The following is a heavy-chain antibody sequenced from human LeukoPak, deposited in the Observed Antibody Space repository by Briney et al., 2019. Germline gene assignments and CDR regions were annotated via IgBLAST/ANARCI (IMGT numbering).Heavy chain of an antibody. J-gene: IGHJ4*02. CDR2: IDEHGSTT. CDR1: GFTFTEYA. D-gene: IGHD3-10*01. CDR3: ARDVAGSGSH. Sequence: QPGGSLRLSCAASGFTFTEYAMHWVRQAPGEGLVWVSRIDEHGSTTDYADSVESRFTIYRDNAKNTLYLQMNSLRVEDTAVYYCARDVAGSGSHWSQGTLVTVSS. V-gene: IGHV3-74*01.